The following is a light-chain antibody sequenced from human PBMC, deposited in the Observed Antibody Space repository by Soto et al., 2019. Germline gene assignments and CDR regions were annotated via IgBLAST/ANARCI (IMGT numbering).Light chain of an antibody. Sequence: QSELTQPRSVSGSPGQSVTISCTGTSSDVGAYNFVSWYQQHPGRVPKLMIYDVSRRPSGVPDRFSGSKSGNTASLTISGLQADDEADYYCCSYAGSYTLVFGGGTKLTVL. CDR1: SSDVGAYNF. J-gene: IGLJ3*02. V-gene: IGLV2-11*01. CDR3: CSYAGSYTLV. CDR2: DVS.